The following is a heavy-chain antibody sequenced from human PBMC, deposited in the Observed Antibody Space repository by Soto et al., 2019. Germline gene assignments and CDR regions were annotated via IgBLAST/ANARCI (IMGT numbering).Heavy chain of an antibody. V-gene: IGHV1-18*01. CDR3: ATEGGHGAGMRHFGMDV. Sequence: VQLVQSGAGVKKPGPSVRVSGKASGYPFPSPVSNWVRQAPGQGLEGLGCITGHNGGTKYAQKVRDRINMATDTSASKAYMELRRLRSDDTAVYYCATEGGHGAGMRHFGMDVWGQGTTVTVSS. D-gene: IGHD2-15*01. CDR2: ITGHNGGT. J-gene: IGHJ6*02. CDR1: GYPFPSPV.